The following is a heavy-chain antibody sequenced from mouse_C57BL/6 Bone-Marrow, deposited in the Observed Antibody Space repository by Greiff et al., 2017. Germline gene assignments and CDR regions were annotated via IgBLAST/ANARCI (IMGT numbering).Heavy chain of an antibody. CDR2: IYPGDGDT. CDR3: ARGHYGSSRFAY. D-gene: IGHD1-1*01. J-gene: IGHJ3*01. CDR1: GYAFSSSW. V-gene: IGHV1-82*01. Sequence: QVQLQQSGPELVKPGASVKIYCKASGYAFSSSWMNWVKQRPGKGLEWIGRIYPGDGDTNYNGKFKGKATLTADKSSSTAYMQLSSLTSEDSAVYFCARGHYGSSRFAYWGQGTLVTVSA.